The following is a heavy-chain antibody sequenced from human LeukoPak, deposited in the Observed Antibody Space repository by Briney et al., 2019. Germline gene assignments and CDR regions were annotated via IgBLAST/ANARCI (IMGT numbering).Heavy chain of an antibody. CDR2: MNPNSGNT. J-gene: IGHJ4*02. V-gene: IGHV1-8*01. Sequence: ASVKVSCKASGYTFTSYDINWVRQATGQGLEWMGWMNPNSGNTGYAQKFQGRVTMTRNTSISTAYMELGSLRSEDTAVYYCARGRGYSYGLDYWGQGTLVTVSS. CDR1: GYTFTSYD. D-gene: IGHD5-18*01. CDR3: ARGRGYSYGLDY.